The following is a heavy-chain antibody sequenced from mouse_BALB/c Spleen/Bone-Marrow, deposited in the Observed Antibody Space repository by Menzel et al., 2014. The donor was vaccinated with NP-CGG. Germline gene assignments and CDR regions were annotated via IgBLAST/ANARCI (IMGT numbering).Heavy chain of an antibody. CDR2: IDPENGDT. CDR1: GFNIKDYY. J-gene: IGHJ3*01. V-gene: IGHV14-4*02. CDR3: NAEEPGPFAY. Sequence: VQLKQSGAELVRSGASVKLSCTASGFNIKDYYMHWVKQRPEQGLEWIGWIDPENGDTEYAPKFQGKATMTADTSSNTTYLQLSRLAYEDTAVYYSNAEEPGPFAYWGQGTLVTVSA.